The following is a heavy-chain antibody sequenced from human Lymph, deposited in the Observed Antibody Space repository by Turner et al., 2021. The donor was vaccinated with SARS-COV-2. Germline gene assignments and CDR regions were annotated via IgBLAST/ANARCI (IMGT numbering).Heavy chain of an antibody. Sequence: EMQLVESGGGLVKPGGSLRLSCAASGFPFSSYSMNWVPQAQGKGLEWGSSISRRSSYIYNADSVKGRFTISRENAKNSLYLQMNSLRAEDTAVYYCARDYYDFWSGYNSYYYGMDVWGQGTTVTVSS. CDR2: ISRRSSYI. V-gene: IGHV3-21*01. D-gene: IGHD3-3*01. CDR3: ARDYYDFWSGYNSYYYGMDV. CDR1: GFPFSSYS. J-gene: IGHJ6*02.